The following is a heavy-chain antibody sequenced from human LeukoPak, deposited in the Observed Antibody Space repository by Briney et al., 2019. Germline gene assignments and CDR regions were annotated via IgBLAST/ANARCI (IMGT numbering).Heavy chain of an antibody. Sequence: SETLSLTCTVSDGSIIGSYWSWFRQPPGKGLEWIGYIFYTGDSNYNPSLKSRVAISLDTSTNQISLKLRSVTAADTAVYYCARHEFASPFDSWGQGTLVTVSS. D-gene: IGHD2-21*01. CDR2: IFYTGDS. V-gene: IGHV4-59*08. CDR3: ARHEFASPFDS. CDR1: DGSIIGSY. J-gene: IGHJ4*02.